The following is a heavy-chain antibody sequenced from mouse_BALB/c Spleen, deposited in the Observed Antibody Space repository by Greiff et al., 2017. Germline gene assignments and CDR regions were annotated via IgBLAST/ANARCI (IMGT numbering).Heavy chain of an antibody. CDR2: ISYDGSN. CDR1: GYSITSGYY. Sequence: VQLKESGPGLVKPSQSLSLTCSVTGYSITSGYYWNWIRQFPGNKLEWMGYISYDGSNNYNPSLKNRISITRDTSKNQFFLKLNSVTTEDTATYYCASSNYYGSSYGYWGQGTTLTVSS. V-gene: IGHV3-6*02. CDR3: ASSNYYGSSYGY. D-gene: IGHD1-1*01. J-gene: IGHJ2*01.